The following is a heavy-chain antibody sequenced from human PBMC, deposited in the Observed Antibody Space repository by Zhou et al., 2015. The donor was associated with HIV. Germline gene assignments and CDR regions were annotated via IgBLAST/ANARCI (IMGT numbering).Heavy chain of an antibody. CDR2: VSWRGDI. V-gene: IGHV3-66*01. Sequence: EVQLVESGGGLVPPGGSLRLACDTSEFTFSVYILYWFRQIPGKGLEWVSVVSWRGDINYAESVKGRFTTSRDNLKNTVYLQMNSLRVEDTAIYYCARDEPEAVGWYFDIWGRGTLVTVSS. D-gene: IGHD6-19*01. J-gene: IGHJ2*01. CDR1: EFTFSVYI. CDR3: ARDEPEAVGWYFDI.